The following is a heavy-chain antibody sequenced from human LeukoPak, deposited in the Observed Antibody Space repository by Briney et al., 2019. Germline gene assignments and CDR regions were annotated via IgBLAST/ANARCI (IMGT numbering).Heavy chain of an antibody. J-gene: IGHJ6*03. CDR1: GGSISSYY. Sequence: NPSETLSLTCTVSGGSISSYYWSWIRQPPGKGLEWIGYIYYSGSTNYNPSLKSRVTISVDTSKNQFSLKLSSVTAADTAVYYCARAGYYDFWSGSIQHYYYYYMDVWGKGTTVTVSS. D-gene: IGHD3-3*01. CDR3: ARAGYYDFWSGSIQHYYYYYMDV. CDR2: IYYSGST. V-gene: IGHV4-59*01.